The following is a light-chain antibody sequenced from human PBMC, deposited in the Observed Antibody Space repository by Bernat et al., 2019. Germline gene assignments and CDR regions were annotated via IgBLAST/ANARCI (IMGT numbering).Light chain of an antibody. V-gene: IGLV1-44*01. CDR1: SSNIGINT. CDR2: SNN. Sequence: QSVLTQPPSASGTPGQRVTTSCSGSSSNIGINTVHWFQQLPGTGPKIPIFSNNQRRSGDPDRCSGSKSGTSAYLAISGLQSEAEAAYYGAGRDGSLNAMVCGGGAKLAVL. CDR3: AGRDGSLNAMV. J-gene: IGLJ2*01.